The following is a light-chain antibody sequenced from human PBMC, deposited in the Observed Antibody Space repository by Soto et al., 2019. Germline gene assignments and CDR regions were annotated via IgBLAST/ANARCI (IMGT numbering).Light chain of an antibody. CDR1: QSVSSSY. CDR2: AAT. CDR3: QHYGSSPPGFT. V-gene: IGKV3-20*01. J-gene: IGKJ3*01. Sequence: EIVLTQSPGTLSLSPGERATLSCRASQSVSSSYIACYQQRHGQAPRLLIYAATSRTTGIPNRFSGGGSGTESALTISRLEPEDFAVYYCQHYGSSPPGFTFGPGTKVDIK.